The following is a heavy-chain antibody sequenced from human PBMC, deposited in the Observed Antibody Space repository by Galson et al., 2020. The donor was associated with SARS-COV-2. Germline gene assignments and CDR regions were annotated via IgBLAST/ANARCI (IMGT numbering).Heavy chain of an antibody. CDR1: GYTFTNYW. CDR3: ARRRYDFSDYWYFDL. J-gene: IGHJ2*01. D-gene: IGHD5-12*01. CDR2: VYVADSDT. Sequence: GESLKISCKGSGYTFTNYWIGWVRQVPGKGLEYMGMVYVADSDTRYSPSFQGQVTLSADKSTNTAFLQWSCLKASDTAIYYCARRRYDFSDYWYFDLWGRGTLVTVSS. V-gene: IGHV5-51*01.